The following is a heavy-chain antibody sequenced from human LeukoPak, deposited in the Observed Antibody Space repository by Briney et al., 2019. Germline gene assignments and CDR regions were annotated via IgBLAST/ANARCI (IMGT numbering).Heavy chain of an antibody. V-gene: IGHV4-59*06. CDR1: GGSISSYY. D-gene: IGHD4-23*01. Sequence: SETLSLTCTVSGGSISSYYWSWIRQHPGKGLEWIGYIYYSGSTYYNPSLKSRVTISVDTSKNQFSLKLSSVTAADTAVYYCARSREDYGGNSDRFDPWGQGTLVTVSS. CDR3: ARSREDYGGNSDRFDP. CDR2: IYYSGST. J-gene: IGHJ5*02.